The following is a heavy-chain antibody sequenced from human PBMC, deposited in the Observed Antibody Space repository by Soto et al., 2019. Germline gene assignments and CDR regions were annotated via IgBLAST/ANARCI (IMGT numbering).Heavy chain of an antibody. D-gene: IGHD3-10*01. V-gene: IGHV1-69*12. CDR1: GGTFSSYA. CDR2: IIPIFGTA. Sequence: QVQLVQSGAEVKKPGSSVKVSCKASGGTFSSYAISWVRQAPGQGLEWMGGIIPIFGTANYAQKFQGRVTITADESTSTAYMELSSLRSEDTAVYDCEGYYGSGSPTGGAFDIWGQGTMVTVSS. J-gene: IGHJ3*02. CDR3: EGYYGSGSPTGGAFDI.